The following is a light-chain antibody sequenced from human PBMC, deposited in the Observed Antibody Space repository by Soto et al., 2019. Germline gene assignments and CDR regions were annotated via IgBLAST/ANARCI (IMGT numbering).Light chain of an antibody. J-gene: IGKJ2*03. V-gene: IGKV1-17*03. Sequence: DIQMTQSPSAMSVSIGDRVTITCRASQAISSYLAWFQQKPGKVPTRLIYDTSTLQSGVPSRFSGSGSGTDFTLTISNLQPEDFATYFCLQHDRYPYSFGQGTKVDIK. CDR2: DTS. CDR1: QAISSY. CDR3: LQHDRYPYS.